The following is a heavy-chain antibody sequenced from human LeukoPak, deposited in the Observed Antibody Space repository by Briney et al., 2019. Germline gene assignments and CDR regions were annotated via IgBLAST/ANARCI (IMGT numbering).Heavy chain of an antibody. CDR3: AKVGSSGWYAMDV. V-gene: IGHV3-23*01. Sequence: PGGSLRLSCTASGPTFTYYAMTWVRQAPGKGLEWVSLISGSGGSAKYADSVKGRFTISRDNSKNTLFLQMSSLRAEDTAIYYCAKVGSSGWYAMDVWGRGTSVTVS. D-gene: IGHD6-19*01. CDR2: ISGSGGSA. J-gene: IGHJ6*02. CDR1: GPTFTYYA.